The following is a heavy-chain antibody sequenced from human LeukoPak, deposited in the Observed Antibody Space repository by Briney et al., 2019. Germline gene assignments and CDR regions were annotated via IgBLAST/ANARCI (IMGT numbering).Heavy chain of an antibody. CDR1: GASVSSDY. Sequence: SETLSLTCTVSGASVSSDYWSWIRQSPGKGLEWIGYIYHSGHTMSNPSLKSRVSLSLDTSNNQFSLKLSSVTAADTAVYYCARHPFQYPFDHWGQGTVVSVSS. V-gene: IGHV4-59*08. D-gene: IGHD2/OR15-2a*01. CDR2: IYHSGHT. J-gene: IGHJ5*02. CDR3: ARHPFQYPFDH.